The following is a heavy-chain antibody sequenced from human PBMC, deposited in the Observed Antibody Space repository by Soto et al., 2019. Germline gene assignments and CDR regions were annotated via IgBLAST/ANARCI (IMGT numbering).Heavy chain of an antibody. CDR2: IWHDGVNK. D-gene: IGHD3-16*01. Sequence: PGGSLRLSCAASGFTFSSYCIHWVRQAPCKGLEWVAFIWHDGVNKFYAESVKGRFTISRDNSKNTLYLQMTSLSAEDTAMYYCARDGDVNTGFGKDYWGQGTLVTVSS. CDR1: GFTFSSYC. CDR3: ARDGDVNTGFGKDY. V-gene: IGHV3-33*01. J-gene: IGHJ4*02.